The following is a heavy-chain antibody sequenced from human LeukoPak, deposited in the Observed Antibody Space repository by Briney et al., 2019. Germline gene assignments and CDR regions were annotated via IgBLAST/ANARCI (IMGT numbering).Heavy chain of an antibody. J-gene: IGHJ5*02. CDR2: IIPILGIA. CDR1: GGTFSSYA. Sequence: GSSVKVSCKASGGTFSSYAISWVRQAPGQGLEWMGRIIPILGIANYAQKFQGRVTITADKSTSRAYMELSRLRSEDTAVYYCARDIRGELGFDPWGQGTLVTVSS. CDR3: ARDIRGELGFDP. V-gene: IGHV1-69*04. D-gene: IGHD1-26*01.